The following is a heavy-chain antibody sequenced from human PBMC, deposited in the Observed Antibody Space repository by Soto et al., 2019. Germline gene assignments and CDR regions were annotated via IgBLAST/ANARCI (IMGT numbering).Heavy chain of an antibody. D-gene: IGHD4-17*01. Sequence: QVQLQESGPGLVKPSGTLSLTGAVSGGSISGSNWWSWVRQPPGKGLEWIGEIYQSGSTNYNPSLERRVTISVDKSKNQFSVKLSSVTAADTAVYYCARDLEEAVDYGDRGVLDYWGQGPLVTVSS. CDR2: IYQSGST. CDR3: ARDLEEAVDYGDRGVLDY. CDR1: GGSISGSNW. V-gene: IGHV4-4*02. J-gene: IGHJ4*02.